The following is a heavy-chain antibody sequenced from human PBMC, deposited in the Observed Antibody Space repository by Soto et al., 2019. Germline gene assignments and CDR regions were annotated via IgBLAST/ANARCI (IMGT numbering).Heavy chain of an antibody. V-gene: IGHV3-7*01. CDR3: AVVRDV. Sequence: EVQLVESGGNLAQPGGSLRLSCAASGFTFSNYWISWVRQAPGKGLEWVANIKQDGSEKYYVDSVKGRFTISRDNAKNSLYLQMTSLRAEDTAGYYCAVVRDVWGQGTTVTVSS. J-gene: IGHJ6*02. D-gene: IGHD2-15*01. CDR2: IKQDGSEK. CDR1: GFTFSNYW.